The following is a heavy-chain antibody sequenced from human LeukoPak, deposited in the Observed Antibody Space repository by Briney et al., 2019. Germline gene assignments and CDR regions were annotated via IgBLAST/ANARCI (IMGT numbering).Heavy chain of an antibody. D-gene: IGHD3-22*01. CDR1: GYNLTELS. Sequence: ASVKGSCKGFGYNLTELSKHWGRQAPGKGVEWVGGFDPEDGETIYAQKFQGRVTMTEDTSTDTAYMELSSLRSEDTAVYYCATVMFDRPSTFDYWGQGTLVTVSS. J-gene: IGHJ4*02. V-gene: IGHV1-24*01. CDR2: FDPEDGET. CDR3: ATVMFDRPSTFDY.